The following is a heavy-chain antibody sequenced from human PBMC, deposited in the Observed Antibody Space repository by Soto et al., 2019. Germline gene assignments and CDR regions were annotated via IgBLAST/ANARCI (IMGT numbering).Heavy chain of an antibody. CDR1: GYTFTSYY. J-gene: IGHJ4*02. CDR2: INPSGGST. D-gene: IGHD3-22*01. Sequence: QVQLVQSGAEVKKPGASVKVSCKASGYTFTSYYMHWVRQAPGQGLEWMGIINPSGGSTSYAQKLQGRVTMTRDTSTSTVYMELSSLRSEDTAVYYCARDEYYYDSSGYPTGYWGQGTLVTVSS. CDR3: ARDEYYYDSSGYPTGY. V-gene: IGHV1-46*01.